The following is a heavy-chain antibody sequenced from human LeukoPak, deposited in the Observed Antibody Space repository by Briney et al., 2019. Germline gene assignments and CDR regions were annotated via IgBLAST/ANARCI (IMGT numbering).Heavy chain of an antibody. CDR3: ARLIVGAPRAFDI. D-gene: IGHD1-26*01. CDR2: IRYSGST. CDR1: GGSITNYY. Sequence: SETLSLTCTVSGGSITNYYCTWIRQPPGKGLEWIGYIRYSGSTNYNPSLKSRVTISVDTSKDQFSLKMRSVTAADTAVYYCARLIVGAPRAFDIWGQGTMVTVSS. V-gene: IGHV4-59*08. J-gene: IGHJ3*02.